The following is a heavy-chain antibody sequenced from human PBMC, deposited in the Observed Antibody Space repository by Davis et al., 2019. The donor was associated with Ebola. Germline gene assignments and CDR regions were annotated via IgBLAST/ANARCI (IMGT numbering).Heavy chain of an antibody. D-gene: IGHD3-10*01. Sequence: MPSETLSLTCAVYGGSFSGYYWGWIRQPPGKGLEWIGEINHSGSTNYNPSLKSRVTISVDTSKNQFSLKLSSVTAADTAVYYCAREPYGSGKSDAFDIWGQGTMVTVSS. CDR1: GGSFSGYY. J-gene: IGHJ3*02. V-gene: IGHV4-34*01. CDR2: INHSGST. CDR3: AREPYGSGKSDAFDI.